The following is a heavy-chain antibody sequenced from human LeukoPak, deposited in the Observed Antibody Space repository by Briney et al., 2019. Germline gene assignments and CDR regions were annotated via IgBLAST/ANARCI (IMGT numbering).Heavy chain of an antibody. D-gene: IGHD6-13*01. Sequence: GGSLRLSCAASGVTFSSYAMHWVRQAPGKGLEWAAVISYDGSNKYYADSVKGRFTISRDNSKNTLYLQMNSLRAEDTAVYYCAKARAGDITAAFNYWGQGTLVTVSS. CDR1: GVTFSSYA. CDR2: ISYDGSNK. J-gene: IGHJ4*02. CDR3: AKARAGDITAAFNY. V-gene: IGHV3-30*04.